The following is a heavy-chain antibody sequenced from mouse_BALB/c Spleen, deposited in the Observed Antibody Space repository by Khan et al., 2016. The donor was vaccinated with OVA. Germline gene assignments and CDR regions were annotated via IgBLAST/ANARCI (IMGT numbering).Heavy chain of an antibody. CDR2: IRSGGST. J-gene: IGHJ2*01. CDR3: AREAYRYDEYYFDY. CDR1: GFTFSSYA. V-gene: IGHV5-6-5*01. Sequence: EVELVESGGGSVKPGGSLKLSCAVSGFTFSSYAMSWVRQTPEKRLEWVASIRSGGSTYYPDSVKGRFTISRDNARNILYLQMSSLRSEDMAMYYCAREAYRYDEYYFDYWGQGTTLTVSS. D-gene: IGHD2-14*01.